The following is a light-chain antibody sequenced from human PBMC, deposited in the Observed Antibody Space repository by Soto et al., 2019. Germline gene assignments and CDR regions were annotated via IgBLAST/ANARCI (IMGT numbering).Light chain of an antibody. CDR1: QSVGNN. CDR2: GAS. J-gene: IGKJ1*01. CDR3: QEYNYWPAWT. Sequence: EVVMTQSPGTLSVSPGERATLSCRASQSVGNNLAWYQQKPGQAPRLLIWGASTRATGIPARFRGSGSGTEFALTISSLQSEDFAVYYCQEYNYWPAWTFGQGTKVEIK. V-gene: IGKV3-15*01.